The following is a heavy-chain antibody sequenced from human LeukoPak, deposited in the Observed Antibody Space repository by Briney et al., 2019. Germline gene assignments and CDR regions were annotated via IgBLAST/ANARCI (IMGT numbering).Heavy chain of an antibody. CDR2: IHDSGRT. V-gene: IGHV4-59*11. CDR1: GGSINNHF. J-gene: IGHJ4*02. CDR3: ARTYDRSAYTAFF. D-gene: IGHD3-22*01. Sequence: SETLSLTCTVSGGSINNHFWNWIRQSPGKGLEWIGYIHDSGRTDYNPSLKSRVTISLDTSKKQLSLKLTSVTAADTAMYFCARTYDRSAYTAFFWGQGTLVTVSS.